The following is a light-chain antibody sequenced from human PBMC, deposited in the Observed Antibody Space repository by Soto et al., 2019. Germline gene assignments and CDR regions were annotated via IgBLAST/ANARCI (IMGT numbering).Light chain of an antibody. Sequence: QSVLTQPPSVSGAPGQRVTISCTGSSSNIGAGYDVHWYQQLLGTAPKLLIYNNNNRPSGVPDRFSGSKSGTSASLAITGLQAEDEADYYCQSYDSSLSGSVFGGGTKVTVL. CDR1: SSNIGAGYD. J-gene: IGLJ3*02. V-gene: IGLV1-40*01. CDR3: QSYDSSLSGSV. CDR2: NNN.